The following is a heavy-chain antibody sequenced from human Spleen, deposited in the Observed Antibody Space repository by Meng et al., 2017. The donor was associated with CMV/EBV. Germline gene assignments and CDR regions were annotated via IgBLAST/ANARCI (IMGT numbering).Heavy chain of an antibody. D-gene: IGHD3-10*01. CDR1: GFILSSYE. CDR2: ISGSDSNT. V-gene: IGHV3-48*03. CDR3: ARGGAGFGESDAFDI. Sequence: GESLKISCAASGFILSSYEMNWVRQAPGKGLEWLSFISGSDSNTYYTDSVKGRFTISRDNARNSLYLEMNSLRAEDTAVYYCARGGAGFGESDAFDIWGQGTMVTVSS. J-gene: IGHJ3*02.